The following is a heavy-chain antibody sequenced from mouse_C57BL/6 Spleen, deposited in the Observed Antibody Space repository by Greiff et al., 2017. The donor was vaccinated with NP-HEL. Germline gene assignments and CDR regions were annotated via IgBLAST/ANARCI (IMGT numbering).Heavy chain of an antibody. CDR3: ARGRDSSGYAWFAY. CDR1: GYSFTDYN. D-gene: IGHD3-2*02. V-gene: IGHV1-39*01. Sequence: VQLKQSGPELVKPGASVKISCKASGYSFTDYNMNWVKQSNGKSLEWIGVINPNYGTTSYNQKFKGKATLTVDQSSSTAYMQLNSLTSEDSAVYYCARGRDSSGYAWFAYWGQGTLVTVSA. J-gene: IGHJ3*01. CDR2: INPNYGTT.